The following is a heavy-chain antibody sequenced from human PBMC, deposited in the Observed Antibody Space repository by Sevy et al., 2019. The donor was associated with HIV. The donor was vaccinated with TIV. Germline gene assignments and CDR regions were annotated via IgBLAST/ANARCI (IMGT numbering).Heavy chain of an antibody. CDR3: TRGYYYDSSGYSDY. CDR2: IRSKDYGGET. V-gene: IGHV3-49*03. J-gene: IGHJ4*02. CDR1: GFTFGDYA. Sequence: GGSLRLSCTGSGFTFGDYAMSWFRQAPGMGLEWVGFIRSKDYGGETEYAASVKGRFTISTDDYKSIADLQMNSLKTEDTAVYYCTRGYYYDSSGYSDYWGQGTLVTVSS. D-gene: IGHD3-22*01.